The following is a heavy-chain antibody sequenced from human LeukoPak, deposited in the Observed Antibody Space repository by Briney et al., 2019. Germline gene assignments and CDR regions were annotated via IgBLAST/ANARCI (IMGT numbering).Heavy chain of an antibody. D-gene: IGHD6-19*01. J-gene: IGHJ4*02. CDR1: GYTFTGYY. CDR2: INPNSGGT. Sequence: ASVKVSCKASGYTFTGYYMHWVRQAPGQALEWMGWINPNSGGTNYAQKFQGRVTMTRDTSISTAYMELSRLRSDDTAVYYCARFTGSGWTSDYWGQGTLVTVSS. V-gene: IGHV1-2*02. CDR3: ARFTGSGWTSDY.